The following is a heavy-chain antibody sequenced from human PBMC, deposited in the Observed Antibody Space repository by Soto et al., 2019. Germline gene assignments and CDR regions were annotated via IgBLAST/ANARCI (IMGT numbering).Heavy chain of an antibody. Sequence: PGGSLRLSCAASGFTFSSYWMHWVRQAPGKGLVWVSRINSDGSSTSYADSVKGRFTISRDNAKNTLYLQMNSLRAEDTAVYYCARVLRYSAAGHDYYYYMDVWGKGTTVTVSS. V-gene: IGHV3-74*01. D-gene: IGHD6-13*01. CDR1: GFTFSSYW. CDR2: INSDGSST. J-gene: IGHJ6*03. CDR3: ARVLRYSAAGHDYYYYMDV.